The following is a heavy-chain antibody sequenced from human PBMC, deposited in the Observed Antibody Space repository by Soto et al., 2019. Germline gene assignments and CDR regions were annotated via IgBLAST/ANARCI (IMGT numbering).Heavy chain of an antibody. V-gene: IGHV3-7*03. D-gene: IGHD2-15*01. CDR2: INQDGSEK. Sequence: GGSLRLSCAASEFTFNNFWMTWVRQAPGKGLECVANINQDGSEKYYVNSVKGRFTISRDNAKNSLYLQMNSLRAEDTAIYYCAKGGPYYYYGMDVWGQGTTVTV. CDR1: EFTFNNFW. CDR3: AKGGPYYYYGMDV. J-gene: IGHJ6*02.